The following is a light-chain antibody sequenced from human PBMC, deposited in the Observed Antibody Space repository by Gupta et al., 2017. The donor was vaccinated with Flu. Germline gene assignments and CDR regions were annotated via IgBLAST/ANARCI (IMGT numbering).Light chain of an antibody. CDR1: SSDIGSYNS. Sequence: QSALTQPPTVSGSPGQSVTISCTGTSSDIGSYNSVSWYQRAPGTAPKLMIYEVSNRPSGVPDRFSGSKSGNTASLTISGLQAEDEADYCCSLYTSSSTFYVFGTGTKVTVL. CDR2: EVS. J-gene: IGLJ1*01. V-gene: IGLV2-18*01. CDR3: SLYTSSSTFYV.